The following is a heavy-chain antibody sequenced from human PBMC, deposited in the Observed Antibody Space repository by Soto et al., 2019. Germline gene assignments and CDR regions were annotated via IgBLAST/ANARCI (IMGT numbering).Heavy chain of an antibody. V-gene: IGHV3-7*01. CDR3: ASHLGYCSGGSCYRGVYYYYMDV. CDR1: GFTFSSYW. CDR2: IKQDGSEK. Sequence: GGSLRISCAASGFTFSSYWMSWVRQAPGKGLEWVANIKQDGSEKYYVDSVKGRFTISRDNAKNSLYLQMNSLGAEDTAVYYCASHLGYCSGGSCYRGVYYYYMDVWGKGTTVTVSS. D-gene: IGHD2-15*01. J-gene: IGHJ6*03.